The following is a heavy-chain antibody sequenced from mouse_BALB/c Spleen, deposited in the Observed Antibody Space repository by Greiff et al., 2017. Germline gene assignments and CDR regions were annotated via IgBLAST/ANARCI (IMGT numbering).Heavy chain of an antibody. D-gene: IGHD2-10*02. V-gene: IGHV5-6*01. CDR3: ARDGKRYGNYFDY. CDR2: ISSGGSYT. J-gene: IGHJ2*01. CDR1: GFTFSSYG. Sequence: EVQRVESGGDLVKPGGSLKLSCAASGFTFSSYGMSWVRQTPDKRLEWVATISSGGSYTYYPDSVTGRFTISRDNAKNTLYLEMSSLRSEDTAMYYCARDGKRYGNYFDYWGQGTTLTVSS.